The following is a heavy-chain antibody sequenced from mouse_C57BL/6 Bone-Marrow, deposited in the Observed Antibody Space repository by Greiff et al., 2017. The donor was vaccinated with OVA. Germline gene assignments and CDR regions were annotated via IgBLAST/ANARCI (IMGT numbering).Heavy chain of an antibody. V-gene: IGHV1-53*01. J-gene: IGHJ4*01. CDR1: GYTFTSYW. CDR3: ARWGRYYAMDY. CDR2: INPSNGGT. Sequence: QVQLQQPGTELVKPGASVKLSCKASGYTFTSYWMHWVKQRPGQGLEWIGNINPSNGGTTYNEKFKSKATLTVDKSPSTAYMQLSSLTSEDSAVYYCARWGRYYAMDYWGQGTSVTVSS. D-gene: IGHD3-3*01.